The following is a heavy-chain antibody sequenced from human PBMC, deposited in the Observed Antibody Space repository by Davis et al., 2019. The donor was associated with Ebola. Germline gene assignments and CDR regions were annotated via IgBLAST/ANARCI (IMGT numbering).Heavy chain of an antibody. V-gene: IGHV3-53*01. Sequence: GESLKISCAASGFTVSSNYMSWVRQAPGKGLEWVSVIYSGGSTYYADSVKGRFTISRDNSKNTLYLQMNSLRAEDTAVYYCARGQYLPYDVFDVWGQGTMVTV. CDR1: GFTVSSNY. J-gene: IGHJ3*01. D-gene: IGHD2-2*01. CDR2: IYSGGST. CDR3: ARGQYLPYDVFDV.